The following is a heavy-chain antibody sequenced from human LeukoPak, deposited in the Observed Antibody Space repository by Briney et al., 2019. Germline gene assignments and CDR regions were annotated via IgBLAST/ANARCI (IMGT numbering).Heavy chain of an antibody. CDR3: ATGRQWLVQYYFDY. Sequence: ASVKVSCKVSGYTLTELSMHWVRQAPGKGLEWMGGFDPEDGETIYAQKFQGRVTMTEDTSTDTAYMELSRLRSEDTAVYYCATGRQWLVQYYFDYWGQGTLVTVSS. J-gene: IGHJ4*02. CDR1: GYTLTELS. CDR2: FDPEDGET. D-gene: IGHD6-19*01. V-gene: IGHV1-24*01.